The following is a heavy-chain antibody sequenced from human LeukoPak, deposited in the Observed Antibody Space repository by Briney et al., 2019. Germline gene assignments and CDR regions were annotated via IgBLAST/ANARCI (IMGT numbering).Heavy chain of an antibody. D-gene: IGHD3-22*01. V-gene: IGHV4-34*01. CDR1: GGSFSGYY. CDR3: ARRDSSGTDY. Sequence: SETLSLTCTVYGGSFSGYYWSWIRQPPGKGLEWIGEINHSGSTNYNPSLMSRVTISVDTSKNQFSLKLSSVTAADTAVYYCARRDSSGTDYWGQGTLVTVSS. J-gene: IGHJ4*02. CDR2: INHSGST.